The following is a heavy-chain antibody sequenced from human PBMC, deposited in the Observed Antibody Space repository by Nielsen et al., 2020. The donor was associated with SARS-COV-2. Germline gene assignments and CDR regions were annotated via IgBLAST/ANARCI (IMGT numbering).Heavy chain of an antibody. Sequence: GGSLRLSCAASGFIFDSYYMYWVRQAPGKGLEWVSGISYDGDNKYYADSVKGRFTISRDNSKNTLYMQMNSLRPQDTAVYYCARGVYYGDFDGYYFGYWGQGTLVTVSS. CDR1: GFIFDSYY. CDR3: ARGVYYGDFDGYYFGY. D-gene: IGHD4-17*01. J-gene: IGHJ4*02. CDR2: ISYDGDNK. V-gene: IGHV3-30*03.